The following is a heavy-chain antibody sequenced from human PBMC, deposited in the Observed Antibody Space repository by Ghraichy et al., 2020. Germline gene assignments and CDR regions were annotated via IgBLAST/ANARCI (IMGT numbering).Heavy chain of an antibody. CDR2: INHSGST. Sequence: GSLRLSCAVYGGSFSGYYWSWIRQPPGKGLEWIGEINHSGSTNYNPSLKSRVTISVDTSKNQFSLKLSSVTAADTAVYYFARDKYYYDSSGYFRWFDPWGQGTLVTVSS. V-gene: IGHV4-34*01. D-gene: IGHD3-22*01. CDR3: ARDKYYYDSSGYFRWFDP. J-gene: IGHJ5*02. CDR1: GGSFSGYY.